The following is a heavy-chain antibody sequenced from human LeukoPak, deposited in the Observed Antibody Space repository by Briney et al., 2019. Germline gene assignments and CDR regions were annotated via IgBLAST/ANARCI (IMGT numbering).Heavy chain of an antibody. D-gene: IGHD5-18*01. CDR1: GYTFTSHV. CDR2: ITPYNNNA. Sequence: ASVKVSCKASGYTFTSHVINWVRQAPGHGLEWMGWITPYNNNAKYEQKFQGRVTMTTDTSTDIAYMDLRSLGSDDTAMYYCARDLIYDNTGSARDTNDAFDIWGQGTMLIVSS. J-gene: IGHJ3*02. V-gene: IGHV1-18*04. CDR3: ARDLIYDNTGSARDTNDAFDI.